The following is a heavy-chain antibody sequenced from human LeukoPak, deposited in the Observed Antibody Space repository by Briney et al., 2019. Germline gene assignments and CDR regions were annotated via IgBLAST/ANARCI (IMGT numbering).Heavy chain of an antibody. V-gene: IGHV4-4*02. CDR1: GGSISSSNW. CDR3: ARHGMGMYYDILTGYPYFFDY. Sequence: SETLSLTCAVSGGSISSSNWWSWVRQPPGKGLEWIGEIYHSGSTNYNPSLKSRVTISVDKSKNQFSLKLSSVTAADTAVYYCARHGMGMYYDILTGYPYFFDYWGQGTLVTVSS. CDR2: IYHSGST. D-gene: IGHD3-9*01. J-gene: IGHJ4*02.